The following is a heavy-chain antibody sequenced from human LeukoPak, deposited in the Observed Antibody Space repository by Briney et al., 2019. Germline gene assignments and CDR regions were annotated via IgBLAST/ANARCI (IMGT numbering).Heavy chain of an antibody. D-gene: IGHD3-10*01. J-gene: IGHJ3*02. CDR1: GGTFSSYA. V-gene: IGHV1-69*04. Sequence: ASVKVSCKASGGTFSSYAISWVRQAPGQGLEWMGRIIPILGIANYAQKFQGRVTITADKSTSTAYMELSSLRSEDTAVYYCARARVRGDLDAFDIWGQGTMVTVSS. CDR2: IIPILGIA. CDR3: ARARVRGDLDAFDI.